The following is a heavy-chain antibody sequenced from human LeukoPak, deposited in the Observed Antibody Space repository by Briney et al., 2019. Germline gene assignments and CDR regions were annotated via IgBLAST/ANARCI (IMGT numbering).Heavy chain of an antibody. J-gene: IGHJ3*02. V-gene: IGHV4-59*01. CDR2: MSNNGAT. CDR3: ARVYGSGYDFRGAFDI. D-gene: IGHD5-12*01. Sequence: SETLSLTCTVSGGSISGFYWSWIRQPPGKGLEWIGYMSNNGATTYNPSLKSRVTISVDTSKNQFSLKLSSVTAADTAVYYCARVYGSGYDFRGAFDIWGQGTMVTVSS. CDR1: GGSISGFY.